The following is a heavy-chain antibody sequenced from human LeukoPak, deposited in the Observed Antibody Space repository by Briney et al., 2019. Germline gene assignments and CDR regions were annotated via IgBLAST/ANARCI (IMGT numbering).Heavy chain of an antibody. CDR2: ISYDGSNK. CDR3: ARDPTGYSSGWYKNWFDP. D-gene: IGHD6-19*01. V-gene: IGHV3-30*03. J-gene: IGHJ5*02. Sequence: GGSLRLSCAASGFTFSSYGMHWVRQAPGKGLEWVAVISYDGSNKYYADSVKGRFTISRDNSKNTLYLQMNSLRAEDTAVYYCARDPTGYSSGWYKNWFDPWGQGTLVTVSS. CDR1: GFTFSSYG.